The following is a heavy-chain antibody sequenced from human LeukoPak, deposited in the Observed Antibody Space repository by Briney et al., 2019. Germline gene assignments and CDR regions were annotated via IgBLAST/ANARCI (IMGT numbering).Heavy chain of an antibody. J-gene: IGHJ4*02. Sequence: SETLSLTCAVSGYSISSGYYWGWIRQPPGKGLEWIGSIYYSGSTYYNPSLKSRDTISVDTSKNQFSLKLSSVTAADTAVYYCARYYYDSSGYYYFDYWGQGTLVTVSS. CDR1: GYSISSGYY. CDR3: ARYYYDSSGYYYFDY. D-gene: IGHD3-22*01. CDR2: IYYSGST. V-gene: IGHV4-38-2*01.